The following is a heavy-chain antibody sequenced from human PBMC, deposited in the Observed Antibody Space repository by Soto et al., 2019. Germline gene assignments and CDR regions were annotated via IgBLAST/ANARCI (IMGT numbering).Heavy chain of an antibody. J-gene: IGHJ4*02. CDR2: ISHSGST. V-gene: IGHV4-31*03. Sequence: VQLQESGPGLVKPSQTLSLTCTVSGGSISSAAYYCSWIRQHPGKALEWIGYISHSGSTYYTLSLKSRGIIAADTSKNQCSVNLTSVTAADTAVYYCAREYAYGSNFFDCWGQGALVTVSS. D-gene: IGHD3-10*01. CDR1: GGSISSAAYY. CDR3: AREYAYGSNFFDC.